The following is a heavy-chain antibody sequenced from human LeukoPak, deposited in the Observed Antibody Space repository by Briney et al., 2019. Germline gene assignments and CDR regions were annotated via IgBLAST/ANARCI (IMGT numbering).Heavy chain of an antibody. CDR3: ATGKREAWYYDYVWEQNYYYYMDV. J-gene: IGHJ6*03. CDR2: FDPEDGET. D-gene: IGHD3-16*01. V-gene: IGHV1-24*01. Sequence: ASVKVSCKVSGYTLTELSMHWVRQAPGKGLEWMGGFDPEDGETIYAQKFQGRVTMTEDTSTDTAYMELSSLRSEDTAVYYCATGKREAWYYDYVWEQNYYYYMDVWGKGTTVTVSS. CDR1: GYTLTELS.